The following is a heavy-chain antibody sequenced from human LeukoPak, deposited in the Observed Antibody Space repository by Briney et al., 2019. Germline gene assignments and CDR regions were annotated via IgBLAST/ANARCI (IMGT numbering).Heavy chain of an antibody. V-gene: IGHV3-15*01. CDR3: ASPAHYDVLTGYYSNYDY. Sequence: GGSLRLSCAASGFTFNNAWMSWVRQAPGKGLEWIGRIKSDGGTTDYAAPVKGRFTISRDDSKNTLYLQMNSLRAEDTAVYYCASPAHYDVLTGYYSNYDYWGQGTLVTVSS. CDR1: GFTFNNAW. D-gene: IGHD3-9*01. J-gene: IGHJ4*02. CDR2: IKSDGGTT.